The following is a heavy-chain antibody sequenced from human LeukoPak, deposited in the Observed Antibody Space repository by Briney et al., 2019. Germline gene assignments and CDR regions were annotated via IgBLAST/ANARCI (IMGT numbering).Heavy chain of an antibody. D-gene: IGHD3-10*01. V-gene: IGHV3-30*02. J-gene: IGHJ6*03. Sequence: GGSLRLSCAASGFTFSSYGMHWVRQAPGKGLEWVAFIRYDGSNKYYADSVKGRFTISRDNSKNTLYLQMNSLRAEDTAVYYCAKAGGGYYGSGSNSYYYYMDVWGKGTTVTISS. CDR1: GFTFSSYG. CDR2: IRYDGSNK. CDR3: AKAGGGYYGSGSNSYYYYMDV.